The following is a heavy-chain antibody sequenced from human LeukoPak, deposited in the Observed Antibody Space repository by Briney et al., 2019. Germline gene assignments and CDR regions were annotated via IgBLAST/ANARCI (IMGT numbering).Heavy chain of an antibody. J-gene: IGHJ4*02. CDR1: GFTFSSYA. CDR2: ISYDGSNK. Sequence: GRSLRLSCAASGFTFSSYAMHWVRQAPGKGLEWVAVISYDGSNKYYADSVKGRFTISRDNSKNTLYLQMNSLRAEDTAVYYCARDQNVEVAGTEGDYWGQGTLVTVSS. CDR3: ARDQNVEVAGTEGDY. D-gene: IGHD6-19*01. V-gene: IGHV3-30*04.